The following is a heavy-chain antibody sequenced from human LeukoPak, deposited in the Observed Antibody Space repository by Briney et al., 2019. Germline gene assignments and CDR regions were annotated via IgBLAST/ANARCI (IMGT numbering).Heavy chain of an antibody. V-gene: IGHV3-30*04. CDR3: ARVSHPYSSSHHNIDY. CDR1: GFTFSSYA. D-gene: IGHD6-6*01. J-gene: IGHJ4*02. CDR2: ISYDGSNK. Sequence: GGFLRLSCAASGFTFSSYAMHWVRQAPGKGLEWVAVISYDGSNKYYADSVKGRFTISRDNSKNTLYLQMNSLRAEDTAVYYCARVSHPYSSSHHNIDYWGQGTLVTVSS.